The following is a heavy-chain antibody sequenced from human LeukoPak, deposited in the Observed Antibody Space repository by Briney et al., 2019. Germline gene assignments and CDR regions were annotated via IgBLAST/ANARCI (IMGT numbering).Heavy chain of an antibody. J-gene: IGHJ4*02. D-gene: IGHD2-15*01. CDR2: INPNSGGT. V-gene: IGHV1-2*02. Sequence: ASVRVSCKASGYTFTFYYIHWVRQAPGQGLEWMGWINPNSGGTNYARTFQGRVNMTRNTSISTAYMDLSSLRSDDTAVYYCAREGYCSGDKCPVANWGQGTLVTVSS. CDR3: AREGYCSGDKCPVAN. CDR1: GYTFTFYY.